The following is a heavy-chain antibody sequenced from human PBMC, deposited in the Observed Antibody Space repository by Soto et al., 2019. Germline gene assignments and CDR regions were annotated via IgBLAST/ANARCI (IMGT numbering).Heavy chain of an antibody. V-gene: IGHV4-39*01. CDR2: IYYSGST. CDR3: ARLLSVPAAMALDY. D-gene: IGHD2-2*01. J-gene: IGHJ4*02. Sequence: PSETLSLTCTVSGGSISSSSYDWGWIRQPPGKGLEWIGSIYYSGSTYYNPSLKSRVTISVDTSKNQFSLKLSSVTAADTAVYYCARLLSVPAAMALDYWGQGTLVTVSS. CDR1: GGSISSSSYD.